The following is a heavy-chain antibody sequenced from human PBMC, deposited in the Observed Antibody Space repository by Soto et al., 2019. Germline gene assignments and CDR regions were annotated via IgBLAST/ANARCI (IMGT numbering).Heavy chain of an antibody. CDR3: ARQGYSYVDYYYYYYMDV. CDR1: GYSFTSYW. Sequence: PGESLKISCKGSGYSFTSYWIVWVLQMPGKGLEWMGIIYPGDSDTRYSPSFQGQVTISADKSISTAYLQWSSLKASDTAMYYCARQGYSYVDYYYYYYMDVWGKGTTVTVSS. V-gene: IGHV5-51*01. J-gene: IGHJ6*03. D-gene: IGHD5-18*01. CDR2: IYPGDSDT.